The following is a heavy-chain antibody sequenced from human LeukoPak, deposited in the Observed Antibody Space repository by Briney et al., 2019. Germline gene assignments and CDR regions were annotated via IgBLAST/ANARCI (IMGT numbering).Heavy chain of an antibody. J-gene: IGHJ4*02. Sequence: PGGSLRLSCAASGLPFSSYWMSWVRQAPGKGLEWVANIKQDGSDKYYVDSVKGRFTISRDNAKNSLYLQLNSLRADDTAVYYCARLTGTTGFDYWGQGTLVTVSS. V-gene: IGHV3-7*01. CDR2: IKQDGSDK. CDR3: ARLTGTTGFDY. CDR1: GLPFSSYW. D-gene: IGHD1-1*01.